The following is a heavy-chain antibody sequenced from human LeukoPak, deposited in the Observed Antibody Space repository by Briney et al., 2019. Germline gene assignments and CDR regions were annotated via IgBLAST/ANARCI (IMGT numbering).Heavy chain of an antibody. Sequence: GGSLRLSCAASGFTVSSNYMSWVRQAPGKGLEWVSVMYSGGSTYYADSVKGRFTISRDNSKNTLYLQMNSLRAEDTAVYYCARGVHYYDSSGSAGYWGQGTLVTVSS. J-gene: IGHJ4*02. CDR1: GFTVSSNY. V-gene: IGHV3-53*01. CDR3: ARGVHYYDSSGSAGY. D-gene: IGHD3-22*01. CDR2: MYSGGST.